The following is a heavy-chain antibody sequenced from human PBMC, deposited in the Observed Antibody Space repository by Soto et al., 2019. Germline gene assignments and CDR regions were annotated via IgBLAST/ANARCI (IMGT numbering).Heavy chain of an antibody. J-gene: IGHJ4*02. CDR2: ISDGGRST. V-gene: IGHV3-23*01. Sequence: PGGTLCLPCAGSGGWLSGYASGWVRQAPGKGLEWVSFISDGGRSTYYTDSVKRRFTITRDNSKNTVYLQLQGLRAEDTAIYFCARTFDFWDRYCSFDHWGQGTLVTVSS. CDR3: ARTFDFWDRYCSFDH. D-gene: IGHD3-3*01. CDR1: GGWLSGYA.